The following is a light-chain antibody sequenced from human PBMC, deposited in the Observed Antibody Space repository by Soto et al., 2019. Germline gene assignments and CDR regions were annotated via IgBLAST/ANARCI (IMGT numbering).Light chain of an antibody. V-gene: IGLV2-23*02. CDR2: EVN. CDR1: SNNVGGYNL. J-gene: IGLJ3*02. Sequence: QSVLTQPASVSGSPGQSITISCTGTSNNVGGYNLVSWFQQHPGKAPKLMISEVNNRPSGVSNRFSGSKSANTASLTISGLQAEDEADYYCCSHVGGSSPQWVFGGGTKLTVL. CDR3: CSHVGGSSPQWV.